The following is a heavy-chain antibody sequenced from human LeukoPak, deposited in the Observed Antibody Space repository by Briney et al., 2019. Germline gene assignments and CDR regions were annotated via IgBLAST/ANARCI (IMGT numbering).Heavy chain of an antibody. V-gene: IGHV4-38-2*02. CDR2: IYHSGST. D-gene: IGHD5-18*01. CDR1: GYSISSGYY. J-gene: IGHJ4*02. CDR3: ARVNGAIQLWQRGDVYFDY. Sequence: SETLSLTCTVSGYSISSGYYWGWIRQPPGKGLEWIGSIYHSGSTFYNPSLKSRVTISVDTSKNQFSLKLSSVTAADTAVYYCARVNGAIQLWQRGDVYFDYWGQGTLVTVSS.